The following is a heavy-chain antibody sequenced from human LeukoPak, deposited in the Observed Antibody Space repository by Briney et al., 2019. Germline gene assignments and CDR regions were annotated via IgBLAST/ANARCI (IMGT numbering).Heavy chain of an antibody. J-gene: IGHJ4*02. CDR2: ISSSSSYI. CDR1: RFTFSSYS. Sequence: GGSLRLSCAASRFTFSSYSMNWVRQAPGKGLEWVSSISSSSSYIYYADSVKGRFTISRDNAKNSLYLLMNILRAEDTAVYYCARAGTTGFDYWGQGTLVTVSS. V-gene: IGHV3-21*01. CDR3: ARAGTTGFDY. D-gene: IGHD1-1*01.